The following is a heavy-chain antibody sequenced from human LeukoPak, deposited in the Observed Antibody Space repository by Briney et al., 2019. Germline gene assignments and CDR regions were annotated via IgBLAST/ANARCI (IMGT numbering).Heavy chain of an antibody. Sequence: GGSLRLSCAASGFTFSDYAMHWVRQAPGKGLEWVAVMSYDGSNKYYADSVKGRFTISRDNSKNTLYVQMNSLRVEDTAVYYCARDFQWLRAMDVWGQGTTVTVYS. CDR2: MSYDGSNK. D-gene: IGHD6-19*01. CDR1: GFTFSDYA. CDR3: ARDFQWLRAMDV. V-gene: IGHV3-30-3*01. J-gene: IGHJ6*02.